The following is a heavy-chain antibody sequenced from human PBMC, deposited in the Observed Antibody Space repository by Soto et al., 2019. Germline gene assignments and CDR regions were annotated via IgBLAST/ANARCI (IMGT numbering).Heavy chain of an antibody. V-gene: IGHV3-30*18. Sequence: QVHLVESGGGVVQAGRSLRLSCTASGLTFTSYAIHWVRQAPGKGLEWVSLISYDGGNEKYTESVKDRFTISRDDSHNVAYLQMSSLRTEDTAMYYCAKDRYSGTYPTDFDYWGQGSLVTVSS. CDR3: AKDRYSGTYPTDFDY. J-gene: IGHJ4*02. D-gene: IGHD1-26*01. CDR1: GLTFTSYA. CDR2: ISYDGGNE.